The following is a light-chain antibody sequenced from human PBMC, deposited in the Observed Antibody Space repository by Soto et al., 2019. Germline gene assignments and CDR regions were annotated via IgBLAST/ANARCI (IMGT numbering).Light chain of an antibody. CDR1: QSVHTF. J-gene: IGKJ5*01. CDR2: GAS. V-gene: IGKV3-11*01. CDR3: HKRSNWPPDT. Sequence: EVVCTQSPDTLSLSQGEGASLSCRASQSVHTFLAWSQQQPGQAPRLLIYGASTRATGVPARFSGSGSGTDFTLTISSLEPEDFEVYYCHKRSNWPPDTFGQGTLLAIK.